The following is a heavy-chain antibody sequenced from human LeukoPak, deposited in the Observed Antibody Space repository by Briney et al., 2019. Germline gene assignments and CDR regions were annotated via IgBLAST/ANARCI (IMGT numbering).Heavy chain of an antibody. V-gene: IGHV3-21*01. CDR3: ARDPYSGSYGNYYYYFMDV. CDR2: ITSSSTYT. D-gene: IGHD1-26*01. CDR1: GFSFSSYN. J-gene: IGHJ6*03. Sequence: GGSLRLSCAASGFSFSSYNMNWVRQTPGKGLEWVSSITSSSTYTFYADSVKGRFTISRDNAKNSLYLQMNSLRAEDTAVYYCARDPYSGSYGNYYYYFMDVWGKGTTVTISS.